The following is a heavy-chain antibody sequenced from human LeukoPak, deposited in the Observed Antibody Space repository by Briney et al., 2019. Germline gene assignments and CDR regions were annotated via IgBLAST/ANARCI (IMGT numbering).Heavy chain of an antibody. V-gene: IGHV3-33*01. J-gene: IGHJ4*02. CDR1: GFTFSSYG. CDR3: ARCSSGWYLVDY. D-gene: IGHD6-19*01. CDR2: IRHDGTNK. Sequence: GRSLRLSCAASGFTFSSYGMHWVRQAPGKGLEWVAVIRHDGTNKYYADSVKGRFTISRDNSKNTLYLQINSLRAEDTAVYYCARCSSGWYLVDYWGQGTLVTVSS.